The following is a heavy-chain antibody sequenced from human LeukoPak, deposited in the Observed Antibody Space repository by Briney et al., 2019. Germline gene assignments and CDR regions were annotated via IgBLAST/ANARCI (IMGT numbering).Heavy chain of an antibody. CDR1: GGSISSGDYY. Sequence: SQTLSLTCTVSGGSISSGDYYWSWIRQPPGKGLEWIGYIYYRGSTYYNPSLKSRVTISVDTSKNQFSLKLSSVTAADTAVYYCARGRRTSPRHWFDPWGQGTLVTVSS. CDR2: IYYRGST. CDR3: ARGRRTSPRHWFDP. J-gene: IGHJ5*02. V-gene: IGHV4-30-4*01. D-gene: IGHD1-14*01.